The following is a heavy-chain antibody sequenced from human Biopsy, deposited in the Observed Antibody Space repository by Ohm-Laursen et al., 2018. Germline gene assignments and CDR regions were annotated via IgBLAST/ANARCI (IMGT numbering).Heavy chain of an antibody. Sequence: TLSLTCAVTYGSISGHFWSWIRQAPGKGLEWIGYVYYNGNTNYSPSLKSRAPISLDTSKDRFSLKLTFVTAADTAVYYCARRIGSSWEWAFDIWGRGTMVTVSS. J-gene: IGHJ3*02. V-gene: IGHV4-59*08. CDR2: VYYNGNT. D-gene: IGHD6-13*01. CDR3: ARRIGSSWEWAFDI. CDR1: YGSISGHF.